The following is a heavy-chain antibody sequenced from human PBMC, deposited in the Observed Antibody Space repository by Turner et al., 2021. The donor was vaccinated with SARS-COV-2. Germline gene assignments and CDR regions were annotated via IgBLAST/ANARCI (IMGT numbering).Heavy chain of an antibody. J-gene: IGHJ4*02. CDR2: ISYDGSNQ. CDR3: ARERRGYYAEY. V-gene: IGHV3-30-3*01. CDR1: GFTFSDFA. D-gene: IGHD3-3*01. Sequence: QVQLVESGGGVVKPGRSLRLSCAASGFTFSDFAMHWVRQAPGKGLEWVALISYDGSNQYYADSVKGRFTISRDDSKNTLYLQMNSLSAEDTAVYHCARERRGYYAEYWGQGSLVTVSS.